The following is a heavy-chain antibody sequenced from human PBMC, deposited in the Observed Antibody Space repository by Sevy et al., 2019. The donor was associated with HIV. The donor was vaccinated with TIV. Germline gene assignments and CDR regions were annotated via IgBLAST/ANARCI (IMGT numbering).Heavy chain of an antibody. J-gene: IGHJ6*03. V-gene: IGHV4-4*07. D-gene: IGHD3-10*01. CDR1: GASITNYY. CDR2: INTRGDT. Sequence: SETLSLTCTVSGASITNYYWSWIRQPAGKGLEWIGRINTRGDTYYNPSLKSRVTMSLDTSQKHFSLKLTSVIAADTALYYCARDVVVRGVFPTYYYHYYMDVWGKGTTVTVSS. CDR3: ARDVVVRGVFPTYYYHYYMDV.